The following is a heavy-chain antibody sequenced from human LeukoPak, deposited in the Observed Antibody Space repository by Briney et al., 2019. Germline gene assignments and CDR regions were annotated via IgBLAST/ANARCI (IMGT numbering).Heavy chain of an antibody. CDR3: ASGYSGYERFFDY. CDR1: GDSFRSYY. J-gene: IGHJ4*02. D-gene: IGHD5-12*01. CDR2: LYYSGST. V-gene: IGHV4-59*01. Sequence: PSETLSLTCTVSGDSFRSYYWSWIRQPPGKGLEWMGYLYYSGSTNYNPYLKSRVSISVDTSKNQFPLKLSSVTDADTAVYYCASGYSGYERFFDYWGQGTLVTVSS.